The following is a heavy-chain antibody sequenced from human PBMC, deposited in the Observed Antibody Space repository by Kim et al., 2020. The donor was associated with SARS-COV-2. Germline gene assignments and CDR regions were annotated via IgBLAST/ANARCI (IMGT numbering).Heavy chain of an antibody. CDR1: GFTFSSYG. J-gene: IGHJ6*02. V-gene: IGHV3-33*01. Sequence: GGSLRLSCAASGFTFSSYGMHWVRQAPGKGLEWVAVIWYDGSNKYYADSVKGRFTISRDNSKNTLYLQMNSLRAEDTAVYYCARDLAALVVGGRYGMDVWGQGTTVTVSS. CDR2: IWYDGSNK. D-gene: IGHD2-15*01. CDR3: ARDLAALVVGGRYGMDV.